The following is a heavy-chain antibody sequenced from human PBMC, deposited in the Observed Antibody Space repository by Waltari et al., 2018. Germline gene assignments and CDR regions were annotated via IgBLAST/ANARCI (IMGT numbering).Heavy chain of an antibody. CDR3: ARITMIVVARTEVDAFDI. CDR2: INPTSGGT. Sequence: QVQLVQSGAEVKKPGASVKVSCKASGYTFTGYYMQWVRQAPGQGLEWMGWINPTSGGTNYAQKFQGRVTMTRDTSSSTAYMELSRLRSDDTAVYYCARITMIVVARTEVDAFDIWGQGTMVTVSS. J-gene: IGHJ3*02. CDR1: GYTFTGYY. D-gene: IGHD3-22*01. V-gene: IGHV1-2*02.